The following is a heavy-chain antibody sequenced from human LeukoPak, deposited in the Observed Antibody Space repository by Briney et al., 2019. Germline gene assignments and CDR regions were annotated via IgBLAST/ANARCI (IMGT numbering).Heavy chain of an antibody. CDR3: ARGTSHYYYYGMDV. J-gene: IGHJ6*02. CDR2: IIPILGIA. D-gene: IGHD1-1*01. CDR1: GGTFSSYA. V-gene: IGHV1-69*04. Sequence: ASVKVSCMASGGTFSSYAISWVRQAPGQGLEWMGRIIPILGIANYAQKFQGRVTITADKSTSTAYMELSSLRSEDTAVYYCARGTSHYYYYGMDVWGQGTTVTVSS.